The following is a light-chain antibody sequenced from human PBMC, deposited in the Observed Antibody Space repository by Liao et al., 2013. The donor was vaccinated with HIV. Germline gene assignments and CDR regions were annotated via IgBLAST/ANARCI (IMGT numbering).Light chain of an antibody. J-gene: IGLJ1*01. CDR3: QVWDSSSDHYV. CDR1: DWVDKR. CDR2: DHS. Sequence: SYELTQPPSVSVSPGQTANITCSGGDWVDKRASWYQQRPGQPPVLIIYDHSKRPSGIPERFSGSTSGSTATLTISGTQALDEADYYCQVWDSSSDHYVFGTGTKVTVL. V-gene: IGLV3-1*01.